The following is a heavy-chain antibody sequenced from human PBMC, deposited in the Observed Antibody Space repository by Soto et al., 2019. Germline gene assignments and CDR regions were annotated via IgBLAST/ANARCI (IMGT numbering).Heavy chain of an antibody. Sequence: PSETLSLTCTVSGGSISSYYWSWIRQPPGKGLEWIGYIYYSGSTNYNPSLKSRVTISVDTSKNQFSLKLSSVTAADTAVYYCARYYGSGSYYRQGFDPWGQGTLVTVSS. CDR1: GGSISSYY. CDR3: ARYYGSGSYYRQGFDP. V-gene: IGHV4-59*12. D-gene: IGHD3-10*01. J-gene: IGHJ5*02. CDR2: IYYSGST.